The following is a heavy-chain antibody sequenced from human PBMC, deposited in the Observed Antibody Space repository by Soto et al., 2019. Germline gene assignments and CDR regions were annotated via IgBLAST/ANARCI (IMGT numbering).Heavy chain of an antibody. CDR3: ALSHTVTTDY. CDR1: GLTFSSYW. V-gene: IGHV3-74*01. J-gene: IGHJ4*02. Sequence: EVPLVESGGGLVQPGGSLRLSCAASGLTFSSYWMHWVRQAPGKGLVWVSRINSDGSSTSYADSVKGRFTISRDTANNTLYLHMNSLRAEDTAVYYCALSHTVTTDYWGQGTLVTVSS. CDR2: INSDGSST. D-gene: IGHD4-17*01.